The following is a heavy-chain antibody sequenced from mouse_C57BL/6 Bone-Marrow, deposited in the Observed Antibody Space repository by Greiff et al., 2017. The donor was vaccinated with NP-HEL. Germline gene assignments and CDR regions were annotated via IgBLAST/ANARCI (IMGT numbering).Heavy chain of an antibody. CDR3: ARFYYDNDEPVLDAMDY. J-gene: IGHJ4*01. CDR2: INPSSGYT. CDR1: GYTFTSYW. V-gene: IGHV1-7*01. Sequence: VKLMESGAELAKPGASVKLSCKASGYTFTSYWMHWVKQRPGQGLEWIGYINPSSGYTKYNQKFKDKATLTEDKSSSTAYMQLSSLTYEDSAVYYCARFYYDNDEPVLDAMDYWGQGTSVTVSS. D-gene: IGHD2-4*01.